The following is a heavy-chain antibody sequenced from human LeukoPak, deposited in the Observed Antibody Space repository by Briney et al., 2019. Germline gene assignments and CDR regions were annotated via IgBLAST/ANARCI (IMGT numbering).Heavy chain of an antibody. D-gene: IGHD2-2*01. CDR2: IYHSGST. CDR1: GYSISSGYY. Sequence: PSETLSLTCAVSGYSISSGYYWGWIRQPPGKGLEWIGSIYHSGSTYYNPSLKSRVTISVDTSKNQFSLKLSSVTAADTAVYYCARAPPNYQLLPEDAFDIWGQGTMVTVSS. V-gene: IGHV4-38-2*01. CDR3: ARAPPNYQLLPEDAFDI. J-gene: IGHJ3*02.